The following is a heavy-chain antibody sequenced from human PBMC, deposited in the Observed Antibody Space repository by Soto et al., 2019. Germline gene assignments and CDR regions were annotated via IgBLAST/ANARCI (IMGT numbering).Heavy chain of an antibody. J-gene: IGHJ5*02. CDR2: ISSSSSYI. D-gene: IGHD6-6*01. Sequence: PGESLRLSCAASGFTFSSYAMNWVRQAPGEGLEWVSSISSSSSYIYYAVSVKGRITISRDNARNSLYLQMDSLRAEDTAVYYCARGASTSGWFDPWGQGTLVTVSS. CDR1: GFTFSSYA. CDR3: ARGASTSGWFDP. V-gene: IGHV3-21*01.